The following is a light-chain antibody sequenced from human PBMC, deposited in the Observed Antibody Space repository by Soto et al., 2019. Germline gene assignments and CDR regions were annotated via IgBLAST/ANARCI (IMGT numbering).Light chain of an antibody. CDR2: GAS. CDR1: QSVSSN. J-gene: IGKJ5*01. CDR3: QQRTNWPLT. V-gene: IGKV3-15*01. Sequence: EIVMTQSPATLSVSPGERATLSCRASQSVSSNLAWYQQKPGQAPRLLIYGASTRATGIPARFSGSGSGTEFTLTISSLEPEDFAVYYCQQRTNWPLTFGQGTRLETK.